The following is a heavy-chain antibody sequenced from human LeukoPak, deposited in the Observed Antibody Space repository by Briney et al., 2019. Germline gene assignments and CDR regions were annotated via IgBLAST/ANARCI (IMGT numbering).Heavy chain of an antibody. Sequence: GRSLRLSCAASGFTFSSYGMHWVRQAPGKGLEWVAVISYDGSNKYYADSVKGRFTISRDNSKNTLYLQMNSLRAEDTAVYYCAKDTYYYDNSGYYRGMDYWGQGTLVTVSS. D-gene: IGHD3-22*01. CDR1: GFTFSSYG. CDR2: ISYDGSNK. CDR3: AKDTYYYDNSGYYRGMDY. J-gene: IGHJ4*02. V-gene: IGHV3-30*18.